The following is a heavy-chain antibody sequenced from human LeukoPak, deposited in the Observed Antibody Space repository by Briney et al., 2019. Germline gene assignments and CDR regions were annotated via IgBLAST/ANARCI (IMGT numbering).Heavy chain of an antibody. J-gene: IGHJ4*02. CDR3: ARARVIITGGSRPDY. V-gene: IGHV1-2*02. Sequence: GSVKVSCKASGYTFTGYYIHWVRPAPGQGLEWMGWINPNSGGTIYSQNFQGRVTMTRDTSISTAYMELSRLTSDDTAVYYCARARVIITGGSRPDYWGQGTLVTVSS. D-gene: IGHD3-9*01. CDR2: INPNSGGT. CDR1: GYTFTGYY.